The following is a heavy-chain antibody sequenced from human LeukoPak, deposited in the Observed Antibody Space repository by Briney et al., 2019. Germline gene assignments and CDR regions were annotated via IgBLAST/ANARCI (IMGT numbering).Heavy chain of an antibody. CDR1: GGTFSSYA. CDR3: ARPSILDGDYVNYFDY. D-gene: IGHD4-17*01. Sequence: SVKVSCKASGGTFSSYAISWVRQAPGQGLEWMGGIIPIFATANYAQKFQGRVTITTDESTGTAYMELSSLRSEDTAVYYCARPSILDGDYVNYFDYWGQGTLVTVSS. V-gene: IGHV1-69*05. J-gene: IGHJ4*02. CDR2: IIPIFATA.